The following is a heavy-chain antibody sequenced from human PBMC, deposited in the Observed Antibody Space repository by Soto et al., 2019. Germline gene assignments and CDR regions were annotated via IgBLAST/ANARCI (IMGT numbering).Heavy chain of an antibody. CDR3: AKDIADRSLDY. D-gene: IGHD6-6*01. J-gene: IGHJ4*02. CDR1: GGSISSSNW. CDR2: IYHSGST. V-gene: IGHV4-4*02. Sequence: QVQLQESGPGLVKPSGTLSLTCDVSGGSISSSNWWSWVRQPPGKGLEWIGAIYHSGSTNYNPSLNSRVTRSVDKSKNQFSLKLSSVTAADTAVYYCAKDIADRSLDYCGQGTLVTVCS.